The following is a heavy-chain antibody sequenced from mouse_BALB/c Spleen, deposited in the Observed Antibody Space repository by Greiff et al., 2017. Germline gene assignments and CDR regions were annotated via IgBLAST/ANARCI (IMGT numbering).Heavy chain of an antibody. CDR2: IDPENGDT. CDR1: GFNIKDYY. D-gene: IGHD2-1*01. J-gene: IGHJ2*01. Sequence: VQLKQSGAELVRSGASVKLSCTASGFNIKDYYMHWVKQRPEQGLEWIGWIDPENGDTEYAPKFKGKATMTADTSSNTAYLQLSSLTSEDTAVYYCNAWGGNYFPFDYWGQGTTLTVSS. CDR3: NAWGGNYFPFDY. V-gene: IGHV14-4*02.